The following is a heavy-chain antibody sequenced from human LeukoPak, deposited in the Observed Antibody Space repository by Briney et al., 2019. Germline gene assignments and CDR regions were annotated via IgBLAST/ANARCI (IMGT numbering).Heavy chain of an antibody. Sequence: PGGSLRLSCAASGFTFSSYSMNWVRQAPGKGLEWVSSISGSSSYIYYADSVKGRFTISRDNAKNSLYLQMNSLRAEDTAVFYCARFSGSYLFDYWGQGTLVTVSS. CDR2: ISGSSSYI. J-gene: IGHJ4*02. D-gene: IGHD1-26*01. CDR1: GFTFSSYS. CDR3: ARFSGSYLFDY. V-gene: IGHV3-21*01.